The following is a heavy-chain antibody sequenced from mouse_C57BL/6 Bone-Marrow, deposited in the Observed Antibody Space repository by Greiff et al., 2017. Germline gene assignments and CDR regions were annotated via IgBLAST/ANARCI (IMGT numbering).Heavy chain of an antibody. CDR1: GFTFSSYG. J-gene: IGHJ2*01. Sequence: EVQLQESGGDLVKPGGSLKLSCAASGFTFSSYGMSWVRQTPDKRLEWVATISSGGSYTYYPDSVKGRFTISRDNAKNTLYLQMSSLKSEDTAMYYCARLLTQGYWGQGTTLTVSS. CDR2: ISSGGSYT. CDR3: ARLLTQGY. V-gene: IGHV5-6*01.